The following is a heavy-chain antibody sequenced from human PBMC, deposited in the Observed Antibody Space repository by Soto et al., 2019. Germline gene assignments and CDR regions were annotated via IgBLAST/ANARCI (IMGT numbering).Heavy chain of an antibody. CDR1: GGSISSYY. CDR2: IYTSGST. J-gene: IGHJ6*02. D-gene: IGHD6-19*01. CDR3: ARDGGVAGNLGYYYYYGMDV. Sequence: QVQLQESGPGLVKPSETLSLTCTVSGGSISSYYWSWIRQPAGKGLEGIGRIYTSGSTNYNPALKSRVTMSVDTTQNQSSRKRGSVTAEDTTVYYCARDGGVAGNLGYYYYYGMDVWGQGTTVTVSS. V-gene: IGHV4-4*07.